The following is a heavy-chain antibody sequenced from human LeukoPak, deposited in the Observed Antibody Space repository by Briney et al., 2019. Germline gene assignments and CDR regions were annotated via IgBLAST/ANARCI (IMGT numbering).Heavy chain of an antibody. CDR1: GFTFDDYA. J-gene: IGHJ4*02. V-gene: IGHV3-9*01. CDR2: IFGNSATI. D-gene: IGHD3-16*01. CDR3: AKELLGKGALDY. Sequence: GSSLRLSCAASGFTFDDYAMHWVRQAPGKGPEWVSGIFGNSATIRYADSVKDRFTVSRDNAKNSLYLQMNSLRSEDTAFYYCAKELLGKGALDYWGQGALVTVSS.